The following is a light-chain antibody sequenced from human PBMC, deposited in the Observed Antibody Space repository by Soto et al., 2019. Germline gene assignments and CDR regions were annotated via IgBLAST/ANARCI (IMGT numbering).Light chain of an antibody. J-gene: IGKJ5*01. V-gene: IGKV3-20*01. CDR2: DTS. CDR3: QYYGS. CDR1: QSVRSN. Sequence: EVVLTQSPVTLSLSPGERATLSCRASQSVRSNLAWYQQKPGQAPRLLIYDTSRRATGIPDRFSGSGSGTDFTLTISRLEPEDFAVYYCQYYGSFAQRTRLET.